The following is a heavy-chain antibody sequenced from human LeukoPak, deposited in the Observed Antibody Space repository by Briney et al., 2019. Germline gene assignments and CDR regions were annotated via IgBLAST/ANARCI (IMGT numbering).Heavy chain of an antibody. CDR1: GFTFSSYA. V-gene: IGHV3-30*04. CDR2: ISYAGIDK. Sequence: PGGSLRLSCTASGFTFSSYAMHWVRQAPGKGLEWVTLISYAGIDKYYADSVRGRFTISRDNSKNTLYLQMNILRPDDTAVYYCARDRQTYYDFWSGYHLDPWGQGTLVTVSS. D-gene: IGHD3-3*01. J-gene: IGHJ5*02. CDR3: ARDRQTYYDFWSGYHLDP.